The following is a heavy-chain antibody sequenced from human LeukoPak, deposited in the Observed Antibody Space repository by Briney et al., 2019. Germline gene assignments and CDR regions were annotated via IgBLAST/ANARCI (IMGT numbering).Heavy chain of an antibody. Sequence: KASETLSLTCTVSGYSISSGYYWGWIRQPPGKGLEWIGSIFYSGSTYYNPSLKSRVTISVDTSKNQFSLKLSSVTAADTAVYYCARGGILYFDYWGQGTLVTVSS. CDR1: GYSISSGYY. J-gene: IGHJ4*02. CDR3: ARGGILYFDY. V-gene: IGHV4-38-2*02. CDR2: IFYSGST. D-gene: IGHD2-21*01.